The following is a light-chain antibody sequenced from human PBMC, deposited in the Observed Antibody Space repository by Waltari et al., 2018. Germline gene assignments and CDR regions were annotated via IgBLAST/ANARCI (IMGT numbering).Light chain of an antibody. CDR1: YSNIGRNA. J-gene: IGLJ3*02. V-gene: IGLV1-44*01. CDR2: TDN. Sequence: QSVLTQPPSASGPPGQRVTISCSGSYSNIGRNAVNWYQQLPETAPKLLIYTDNQRPSGVPDRFSGSKSGTSASLAISGLQSEDEADYHCATWDDSLNAWVFGGGTKVTVL. CDR3: ATWDDSLNAWV.